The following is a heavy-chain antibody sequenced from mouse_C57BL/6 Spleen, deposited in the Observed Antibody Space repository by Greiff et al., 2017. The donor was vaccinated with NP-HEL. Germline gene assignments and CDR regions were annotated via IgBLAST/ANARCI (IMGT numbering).Heavy chain of an antibody. Sequence: QVQLQQSGPELVKPGASVKLSCKASGYTFTSYDINWVKQRAGQGLEWIGWNYPRDGSTKYNEKFKGKATLTVDTSSSTAYMELHSLTSEDSAVYFCARRGTYGYDGDYFDYWGQGTTLTVSS. CDR2: NYPRDGST. D-gene: IGHD2-2*01. V-gene: IGHV1-85*01. J-gene: IGHJ2*01. CDR1: GYTFTSYD. CDR3: ARRGTYGYDGDYFDY.